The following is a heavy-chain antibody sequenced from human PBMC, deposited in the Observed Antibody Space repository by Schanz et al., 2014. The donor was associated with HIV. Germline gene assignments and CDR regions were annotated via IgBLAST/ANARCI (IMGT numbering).Heavy chain of an antibody. V-gene: IGHV3-33*08. CDR3: ARAPYTTSTRIDY. D-gene: IGHD1-1*01. CDR2: IWYHGNLT. CDR1: GFIFRNFW. Sequence: VQLVESGGGLVQPGGSLRLSCAASGFIFRNFWMTWVRQVPGKGLEWVALIWYHGNLTYYADSVKGRFTISRDNSKNTLYLQMNKLSAEDAAVYYCARAPYTTSTRIDYWGQGTLVTVSS. J-gene: IGHJ4*02.